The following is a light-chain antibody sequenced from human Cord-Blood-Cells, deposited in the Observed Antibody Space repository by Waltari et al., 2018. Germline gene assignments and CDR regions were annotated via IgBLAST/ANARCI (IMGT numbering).Light chain of an antibody. CDR3: CSYAGSSTWV. J-gene: IGLJ3*02. CDR1: SSDVGSYNL. Sequence: QSALTQPAPVSGSPGQSITISCTGTSSDVGSYNLVSWYQQHPGKAPTRIIDEGSKRPSGVSNRFPGSKSGNTASLASSGLQAEDEADYYCCSYAGSSTWVFGGGTKLTVL. CDR2: EGS. V-gene: IGLV2-23*01.